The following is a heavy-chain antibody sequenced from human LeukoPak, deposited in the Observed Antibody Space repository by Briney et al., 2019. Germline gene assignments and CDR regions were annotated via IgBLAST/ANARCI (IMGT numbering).Heavy chain of an antibody. CDR3: AKGSGSGWYFAQ. CDR2: ISGSGGST. D-gene: IGHD6-19*01. V-gene: IGHV3-23*01. CDR1: GFTFSSYG. J-gene: IGHJ4*02. Sequence: PGGSLRLSCAASGFTFSSYGMSWVRPAPGKGLEWVSGISGSGGSTHYADSVKGRFTISRDNSKNTLYLQMNSLRAEDTAVYYCAKGSGSGWYFAQWGQGTLVTVSS.